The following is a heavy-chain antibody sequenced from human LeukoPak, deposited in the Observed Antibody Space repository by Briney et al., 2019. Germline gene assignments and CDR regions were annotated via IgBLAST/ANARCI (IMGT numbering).Heavy chain of an antibody. V-gene: IGHV4-34*01. CDR3: ARERSRGYCSGGSCYSVPNAFDI. CDR2: INHSGST. CDR1: GGSFSGYY. J-gene: IGHJ3*02. D-gene: IGHD2-15*01. Sequence: TTSETLSLTCAVYGGSFSGYYWSWIRQPPGKGLEWIGEINHSGSTNYNPSLKSRVTISVDTSKNQFPLKLSSVTAADTAVYYCARERSRGYCSGGSCYSVPNAFDIWGQGTMVTVSS.